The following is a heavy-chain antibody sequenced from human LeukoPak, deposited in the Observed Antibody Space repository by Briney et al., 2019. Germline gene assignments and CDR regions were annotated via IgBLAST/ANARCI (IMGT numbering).Heavy chain of an antibody. CDR2: IRSKANSYAT. Sequence: QSGGSLRLSCAVSGFTFSDSAMHWVRQASGKGLEWVGRIRSKANSYATAYAASVEGRFIISRDDSKNTVYLQMNSLKTDDTAVYYCANRGDQHYWGQGTLVTVSS. D-gene: IGHD3-10*01. CDR3: ANRGDQHY. CDR1: GFTFSDSA. V-gene: IGHV3-73*01. J-gene: IGHJ4*02.